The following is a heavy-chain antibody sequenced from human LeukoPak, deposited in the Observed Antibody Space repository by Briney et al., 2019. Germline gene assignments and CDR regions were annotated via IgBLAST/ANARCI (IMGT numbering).Heavy chain of an antibody. V-gene: IGHV3-73*01. CDR2: IRSKANSYAT. CDR3: ARANPVLMVSKYFQH. Sequence: GGSLRLSCAASGFTFSGSAMHWVRQASGKGLEWVGRIRSKANSYATAYAASVKGRFTISRDDSKNTAYLQMNSLKTEDTAVYYCARANPVLMVSKYFQHWGQGTLVTVSS. J-gene: IGHJ1*01. CDR1: GFTFSGSA. D-gene: IGHD2-8*01.